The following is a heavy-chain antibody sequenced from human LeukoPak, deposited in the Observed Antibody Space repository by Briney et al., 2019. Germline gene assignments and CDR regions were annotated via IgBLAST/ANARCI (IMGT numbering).Heavy chain of an antibody. CDR1: GYTFTSYW. Sequence: GESLKISCKGSGYTFTSYWITWVRQMPGKGLEWMGSIDPSDSYTKYSPSFQGHVTISADKSTGTASLQWSSLKASDTAMYYCARRYSSAWAHTVHYWGQGTLVTVSS. CDR3: ARRYSSAWAHTVHY. D-gene: IGHD6-19*01. V-gene: IGHV5-10-1*01. CDR2: IDPSDSYT. J-gene: IGHJ4*02.